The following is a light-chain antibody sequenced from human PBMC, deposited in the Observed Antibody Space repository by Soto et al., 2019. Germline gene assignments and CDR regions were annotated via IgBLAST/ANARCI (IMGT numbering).Light chain of an antibody. J-gene: IGKJ1*01. CDR2: GAS. CDR1: QSVSSNY. V-gene: IGKV3-20*01. Sequence: EVVLTQSPGTLSLSAGERATLSCRASQSVSSNYLAWYQQKPGQSPRLLIYGASNRASGISDRFSGSGSGTDFTLTIYRLEPEDFAVYYCQPYDTSPWTFGQGTKVEI. CDR3: QPYDTSPWT.